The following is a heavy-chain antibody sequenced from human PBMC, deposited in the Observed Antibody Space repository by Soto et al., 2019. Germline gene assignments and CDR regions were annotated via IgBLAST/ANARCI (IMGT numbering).Heavy chain of an antibody. V-gene: IGHV3-66*01. CDR1: GFTVSSNY. D-gene: IGHD3-3*01. Sequence: PGGSLRLSCAASGFTVSSNYMSWVRQAPGKGLEWVSVIYSGGSTYYADSVKGRFTISRDNSKNTLYLQMNSLRAEDTAVYYCARDLRYYDFWSGPSGVYYYGMDVWGQGTTVTVS. CDR2: IYSGGST. CDR3: ARDLRYYDFWSGPSGVYYYGMDV. J-gene: IGHJ6*02.